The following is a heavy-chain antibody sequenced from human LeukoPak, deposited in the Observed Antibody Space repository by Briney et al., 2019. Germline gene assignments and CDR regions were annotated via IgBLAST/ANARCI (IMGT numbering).Heavy chain of an antibody. D-gene: IGHD1-26*01. CDR1: GYTFTNYY. Sequence: ASVKVSCKASGYTFTNYYMHWVRQAPGLGFEWMGWINPKSGGTSYPQKFQGRLTMTRDTSISTAYMELSRLGSDDTAGYYCVPSANYYYFDYWGQGTLVTVSS. CDR2: INPKSGGT. J-gene: IGHJ4*02. V-gene: IGHV1-2*02. CDR3: VPSANYYYFDY.